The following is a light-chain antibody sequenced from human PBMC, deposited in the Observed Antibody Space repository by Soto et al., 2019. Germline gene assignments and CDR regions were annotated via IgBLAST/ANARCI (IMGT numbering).Light chain of an antibody. J-gene: IGKJ5*01. Sequence: DIQMTQSPSTLSASVGDRVTITCRASQSISNRLAWHQQKPGKAPKFLIYDASSLESGVPSRFSGSGSGTEFTLTISSLQADDFATYFCQQYNSYPITFGQGTRLEIK. V-gene: IGKV1-5*01. CDR1: QSISNR. CDR2: DAS. CDR3: QQYNSYPIT.